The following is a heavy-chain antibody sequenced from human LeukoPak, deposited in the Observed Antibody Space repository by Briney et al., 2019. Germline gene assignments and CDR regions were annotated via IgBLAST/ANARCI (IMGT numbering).Heavy chain of an antibody. J-gene: IGHJ4*02. CDR3: ARDQGYYDSSGYRDY. CDR1: GFTFSSYW. D-gene: IGHD3-22*01. Sequence: GGSLRLSCAASGFTFSSYWMSWVRQAPGKGLEWVGRIKSKTDGGTTDYAAPVKGRFTISRDDSKNTLYLQMNSLRAEDTAVYYCARDQGYYDSSGYRDYWGQGTLVTVSS. CDR2: IKSKTDGGTT. V-gene: IGHV3-15*01.